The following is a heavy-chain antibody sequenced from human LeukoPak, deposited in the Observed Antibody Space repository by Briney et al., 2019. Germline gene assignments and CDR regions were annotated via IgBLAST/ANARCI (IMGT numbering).Heavy chain of an antibody. J-gene: IGHJ5*02. CDR3: AREHTIAATGTHWFAP. CDR1: GFTFSSYA. Sequence: GGSLRLSCAASGFTFSSYAMHWVRQAPGKGLEWVAVISYDGSNKYYADSVKGRFTISRDNSKNTLYLQMNNLRAEDTAVYYCAREHTIAATGTHWFAPWGQGTLVTVSS. V-gene: IGHV3-30-3*01. CDR2: ISYDGSNK. D-gene: IGHD6-13*01.